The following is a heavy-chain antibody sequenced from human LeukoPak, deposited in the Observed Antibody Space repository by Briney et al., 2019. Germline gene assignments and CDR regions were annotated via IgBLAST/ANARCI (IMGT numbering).Heavy chain of an antibody. CDR2: INTSATT. J-gene: IGHJ6*03. V-gene: IGHV4-61*09. Sequence: SETLSLTCTVSGGAITSGSYYWSWIRPPAGKGLEWGGHINTSATTNYNPSLNSLITTSVDTTSNHFFLMLNSVTAADTGVYYCARDYREWFGEFRYMDVWGKGTTVT. D-gene: IGHD3-10*01. CDR1: GGAITSGSYY. CDR3: ARDYREWFGEFRYMDV.